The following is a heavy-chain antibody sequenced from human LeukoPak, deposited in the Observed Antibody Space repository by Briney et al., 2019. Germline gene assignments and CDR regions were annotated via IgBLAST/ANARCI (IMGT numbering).Heavy chain of an antibody. CDR2: INHSGST. CDR3: ARSSGWYLLGYFDY. V-gene: IGHV4-34*01. D-gene: IGHD6-19*01. CDR1: GGSFSGYY. J-gene: IGHJ4*02. Sequence: SETLSLTCAVYGGSFSGYYWSWIRQPPGKGLEWIGEINHSGSTNYNPSLKSRVTISVDTSKNQFSLKLSFVTAADTAVYYCARSSGWYLLGYFDYWGQGTLVTVSS.